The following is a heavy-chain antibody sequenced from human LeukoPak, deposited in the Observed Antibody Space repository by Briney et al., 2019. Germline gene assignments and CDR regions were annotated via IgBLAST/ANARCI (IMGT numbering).Heavy chain of an antibody. J-gene: IGHJ4*02. D-gene: IGHD3-10*02. CDR3: AREGYVAPLDY. V-gene: IGHV3-48*03. Sequence: GSLRLSCAASGFTFSSYEMNWVRQAPGKGLEWVSYISSSGSTIYYADSVKGRFTTSRDNAKNSLYLQMNSLRAEDTAVYYCAREGYVAPLDYWGQGTLVTVSS. CDR1: GFTFSSYE. CDR2: ISSSGSTI.